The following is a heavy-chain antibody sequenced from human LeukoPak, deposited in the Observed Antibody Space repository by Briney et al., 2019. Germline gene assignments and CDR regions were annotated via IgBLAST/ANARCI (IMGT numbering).Heavy chain of an antibody. Sequence: SETLSLTCTVSGGSISSSSYYWGWIRQPPWKGLEWIGSIYYSGSTYYNPSLKSRVTISVDTSKNQFSLKLSSVTAADTAVYYCARAPTIAVAGRNWFDPWGQGTLVTVSS. CDR3: ARAPTIAVAGRNWFDP. D-gene: IGHD6-19*01. CDR1: GGSISSSSYY. V-gene: IGHV4-39*07. CDR2: IYYSGST. J-gene: IGHJ5*02.